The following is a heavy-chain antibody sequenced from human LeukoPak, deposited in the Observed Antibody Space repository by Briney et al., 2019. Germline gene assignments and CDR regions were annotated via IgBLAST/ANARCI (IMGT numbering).Heavy chain of an antibody. D-gene: IGHD3-22*01. CDR2: IYHSGST. CDR3: ARANDEEGDYYDSSGYLVYFDY. V-gene: IGHV4-4*02. Sequence: SETLSLTCAVSGVSISSSNWWSWVRQPPGKGLEWIGEIYHSGSTNYNPSLKSRVTISVDKSKNQFSLKLSSVTAADTAVYYCARANDEEGDYYDSSGYLVYFDYWGQGTLVTVSS. CDR1: GVSISSSNW. J-gene: IGHJ4*02.